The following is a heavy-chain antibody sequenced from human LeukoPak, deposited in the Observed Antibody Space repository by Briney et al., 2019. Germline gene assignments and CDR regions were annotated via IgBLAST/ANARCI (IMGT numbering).Heavy chain of an antibody. CDR2: IKQDGSEK. V-gene: IGHV3-7*01. D-gene: IGHD3-22*01. CDR3: ARVGYYYDSSGYYYANYYYYMDV. J-gene: IGHJ6*03. CDR1: GFTFSSYW. Sequence: PGGSLRLSCAASGFTFSSYWMSWVRQAPGKGLEWVANIKQDGSEKYYVDSVKGRFTISRDNAKNSLYLQMNGLRAEDTAVYYCARVGYYYDSSGYYYANYYYYMDVWGKGTTVTVSS.